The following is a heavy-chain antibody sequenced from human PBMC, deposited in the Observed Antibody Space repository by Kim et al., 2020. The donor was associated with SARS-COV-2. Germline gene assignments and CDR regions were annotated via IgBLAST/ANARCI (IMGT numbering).Heavy chain of an antibody. J-gene: IGHJ5*02. CDR3: ARGRTLYYYDSAPTNWFDP. V-gene: IGHV4-39*07. Sequence: SETLSLTCTVSGGSISSSSYYWGWIRQPPGKGLEWIGSIYYSGSTYYNPSLKSRVTISVDTSKNQFSLKLSSVTAADTAVYYCARGRTLYYYDSAPTNWFDPWGQGTLVTVSS. CDR2: IYYSGST. D-gene: IGHD3-22*01. CDR1: GGSISSSSYY.